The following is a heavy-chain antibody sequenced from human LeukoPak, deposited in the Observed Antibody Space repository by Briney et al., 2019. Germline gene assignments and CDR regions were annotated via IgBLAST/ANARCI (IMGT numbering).Heavy chain of an antibody. CDR1: GFTFSSYG. Sequence: GRSLRLSCAASGFTFSSYGMHWVRQAPGKGLEWVAVIWYDGSNKDYADSMKGRFTISRDNSKNTLYLQMNSLRAEDTAVYYCANYPYYDFWSGYYPMDVWGKGTTVTVSS. D-gene: IGHD3-3*01. CDR3: ANYPYYDFWSGYYPMDV. V-gene: IGHV3-33*06. CDR2: IWYDGSNK. J-gene: IGHJ6*03.